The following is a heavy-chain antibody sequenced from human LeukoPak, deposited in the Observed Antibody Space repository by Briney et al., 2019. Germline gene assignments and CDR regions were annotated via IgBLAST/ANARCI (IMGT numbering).Heavy chain of an antibody. CDR2: IYYSGST. CDR1: DDSISSYY. D-gene: IGHD6-19*01. CDR3: ARHPRESSCWGRALDI. J-gene: IGHJ3*02. V-gene: IGHV4-59*08. Sequence: SETLSLTCTVSDDSISSYYWSWIRQPPGKGLEWIGHIYYSGSTKYNPSLKSRATILLDTSKNHVSLKLRSVTAADTAVYYCARHPRESSCWGRALDIWGQGTMVIVS.